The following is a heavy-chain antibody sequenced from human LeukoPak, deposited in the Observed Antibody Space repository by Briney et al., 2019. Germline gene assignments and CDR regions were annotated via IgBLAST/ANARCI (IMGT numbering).Heavy chain of an antibody. J-gene: IGHJ4*02. CDR2: IKDDGSGK. V-gene: IGHV3-7*01. Sequence: GGSLRLSCAASGFTSSNYWMSWVRQAPGKGLEWVANIKDDGSGKYYVDSLKGRFTISRDNAKNSLYLQMNSLRAEDTAVYYCARVGYSSSWSPSDYWGQGGLVTVSS. D-gene: IGHD6-13*01. CDR1: GFTSSNYW. CDR3: ARVGYSSSWSPSDY.